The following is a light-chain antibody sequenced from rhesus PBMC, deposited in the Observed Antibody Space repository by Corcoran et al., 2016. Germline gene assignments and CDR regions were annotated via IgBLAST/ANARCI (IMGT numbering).Light chain of an antibody. Sequence: DIQMTQSPSSLSASVGDTVTITCRASQSISRWLDWYQQKPGKAPKLLIYKASSLQSGVPSWFSGSGSGTDFTLTISSLQPEDFATYYCLQYSSSPFTFGPGTKLDIK. CDR2: KAS. J-gene: IGKJ3*01. V-gene: IGKV1-22*01. CDR1: QSISRW. CDR3: LQYSSSPFT.